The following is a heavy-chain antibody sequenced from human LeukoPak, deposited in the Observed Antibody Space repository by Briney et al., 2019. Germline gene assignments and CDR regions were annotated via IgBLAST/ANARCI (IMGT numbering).Heavy chain of an antibody. CDR1: GFTFSSYG. CDR2: IRYDGSKK. J-gene: IGHJ4*02. Sequence: GGSLRLSCAAAGFTFSSYGMHWVRQAPGKGLEWVTFIRYDGSKKDYADSVKGRFTISRDNSKNTLYLQMNSLRAEDTAVYYCAKDLYGLRYFDWLADYWGQGTLVTVSS. V-gene: IGHV3-30*02. CDR3: AKDLYGLRYFDWLADY. D-gene: IGHD3-9*01.